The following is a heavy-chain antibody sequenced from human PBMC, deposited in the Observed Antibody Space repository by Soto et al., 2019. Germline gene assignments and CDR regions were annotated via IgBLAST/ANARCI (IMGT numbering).Heavy chain of an antibody. V-gene: IGHV3-30*18. CDR3: AKDQRYSSSWYPGNSYYYGMDV. D-gene: IGHD6-13*01. J-gene: IGHJ6*02. CDR2: ISYDGRNK. Sequence: QVQLVESGGGVVQPGRSLRLSCAASGFTVSSYGMHWVRQAPGKGLEWVAVISYDGRNKYYADYVKSRFTISRDNSKNTLYLQMNSLRAEDTAVYYCAKDQRYSSSWYPGNSYYYGMDVWGQGTTVTVSS. CDR1: GFTVSSYG.